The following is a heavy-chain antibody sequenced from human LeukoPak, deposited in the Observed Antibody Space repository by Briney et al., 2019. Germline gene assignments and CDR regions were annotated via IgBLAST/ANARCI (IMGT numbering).Heavy chain of an antibody. CDR3: ARGSLRRENYDFWSGYSGFGAVYYYMDV. D-gene: IGHD3-3*01. V-gene: IGHV3-21*01. J-gene: IGHJ6*03. Sequence: GGSLRLSCEASGFTFTTYSMTWVRQAPGKGLEWVSIISSGSSAIFSADALKGRFTISRDDAKNSLYLQMNSLRAEDTAVYYCARGSLRRENYDFWSGYSGFGAVYYYMDVWGKGTTVTVSS. CDR1: GFTFTTYS. CDR2: ISSGSSAI.